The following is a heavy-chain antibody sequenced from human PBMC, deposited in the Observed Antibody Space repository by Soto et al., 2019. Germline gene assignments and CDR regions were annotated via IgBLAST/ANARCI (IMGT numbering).Heavy chain of an antibody. CDR3: ARRAYCSRSTCHGGRGANWFDP. J-gene: IGHJ5*02. CDR2: IYPGDSDT. Sequence: PGESLKISCKGSGYSFNQYWIAWVRQLPGKGLEWMGIIYPGDSDTRYSPPFQGQVTISADKSITTAYLQWSSLKASDPAMYYCARRAYCSRSTCHGGRGANWFDPWGQGTLVTVSS. CDR1: GYSFNQYW. D-gene: IGHD2-2*01. V-gene: IGHV5-51*01.